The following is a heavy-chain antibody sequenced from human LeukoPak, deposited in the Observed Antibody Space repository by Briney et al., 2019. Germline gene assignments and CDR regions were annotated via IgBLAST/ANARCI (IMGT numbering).Heavy chain of an antibody. J-gene: IGHJ4*02. CDR1: GGSFSGYY. CDR3: ARVGGTMVRGFMDY. CDR2: INHSGST. V-gene: IGHV4-34*01. Sequence: SETLSLTCAVYGGSFSGYYWSWIRQPPGKGLEWIGEINHSGSTNYNPSLTSRGTISVETTNNHFSLKLSSVTAADTAVYYCARVGGTMVRGFMDYWGQGTLVTVSS. D-gene: IGHD3-10*01.